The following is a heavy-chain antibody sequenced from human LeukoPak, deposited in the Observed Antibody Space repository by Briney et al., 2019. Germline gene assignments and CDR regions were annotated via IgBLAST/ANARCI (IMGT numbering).Heavy chain of an antibody. D-gene: IGHD6-13*01. CDR2: ISYDGSNK. CDR3: ARTSTAAGTRYYYYYYGMDV. V-gene: IGHV3-30*04. CDR1: GFNFSSYA. Sequence: GGSLRLSCAASGFNFSSYAMHWVRQAPGKGLEWVAVISYDGSNKYYADSVKGRFTISRDNSKNTLYLQMNSLRAEDTAVYYCARTSTAAGTRYYYYYYGMDVWGQGTTVTVSS. J-gene: IGHJ6*02.